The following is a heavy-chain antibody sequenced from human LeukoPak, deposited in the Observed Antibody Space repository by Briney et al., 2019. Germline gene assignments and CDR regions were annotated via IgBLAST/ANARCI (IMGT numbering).Heavy chain of an antibody. D-gene: IGHD4-17*01. Sequence: ASVKVSCKASGGTFSSYAISWVRQAPGQGLEWMGGIIPIFGTANYAQKFQGRVTITADESTSTAYMELSSLRSEDTAVYYCARGKRTTVTTIDYWGQGTLVTVSS. J-gene: IGHJ4*02. CDR2: IIPIFGTA. CDR3: ARGKRTTVTTIDY. CDR1: GGTFSSYA. V-gene: IGHV1-69*13.